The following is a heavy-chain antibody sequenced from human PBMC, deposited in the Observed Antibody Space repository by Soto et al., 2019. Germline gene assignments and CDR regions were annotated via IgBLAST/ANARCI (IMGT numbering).Heavy chain of an antibody. CDR2: ISYDGSNK. V-gene: IGHV3-30*18. D-gene: IGHD1-26*01. Sequence: GGSLRLSCAASGFTFSSYGMHWVRQAPGKGLEWVAVISYDGSNKYYADSVKGRFTISRDNSKNTLYLQMNSLRAEDTAVYYCAKDLGAYSGPYGARGMDVWGQGTTVTVSS. J-gene: IGHJ6*02. CDR1: GFTFSSYG. CDR3: AKDLGAYSGPYGARGMDV.